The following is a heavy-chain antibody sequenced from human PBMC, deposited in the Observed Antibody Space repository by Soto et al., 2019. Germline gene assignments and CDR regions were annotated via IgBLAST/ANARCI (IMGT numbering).Heavy chain of an antibody. J-gene: IGHJ3*02. V-gene: IGHV1-3*01. D-gene: IGHD3-16*02. CDR2: INAGNGNT. CDR1: GYTFTSYA. CDR3: ARVDYIWGSYRDDAFDI. Sequence: ASVKVSCKASGYTFTSYAMHWVRQAPGQRLEWMGWINAGNGNTKYSQKFQGRVTITRDTSASTAYMELSSLRSEDTAVYYCARVDYIWGSYRDDAFDIWGQGTMVTVSS.